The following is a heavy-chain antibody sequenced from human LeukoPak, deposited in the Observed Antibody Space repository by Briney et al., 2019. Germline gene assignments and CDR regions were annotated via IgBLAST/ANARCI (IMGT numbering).Heavy chain of an antibody. CDR1: GFSLGTSGVC. D-gene: IGHD3-22*01. CDR2: IDWDNDK. Sequence: SGPALVKPTQTLTLTCSFSGFSLGTSGVCVSWIRQPPGKALEWLARIDWDNDKFYGASLKTRLTISKDTSKNQVVLTLTNVDPGDTATYYCARMDSSGWSPEYWGQGTPVIVSS. CDR3: ARMDSSGWSPEY. J-gene: IGHJ4*02. V-gene: IGHV2-70*17.